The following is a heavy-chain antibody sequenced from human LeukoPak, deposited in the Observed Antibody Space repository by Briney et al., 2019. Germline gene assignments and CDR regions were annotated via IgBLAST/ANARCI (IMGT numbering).Heavy chain of an antibody. J-gene: IGHJ4*02. D-gene: IGHD1-26*01. CDR3: ARETPNLIVGGVYFDY. Sequence: PGGSLRLSCAASGFTFSSYSMNWVRQAPGKGLEWVSYISSSSSTIYYADSVKGRFTISRDNAKNSLYLQMNSLRAEDTAVYYCARETPNLIVGGVYFDYWGQGTLVTVSS. CDR2: ISSSSSTI. CDR1: GFTFSSYS. V-gene: IGHV3-48*01.